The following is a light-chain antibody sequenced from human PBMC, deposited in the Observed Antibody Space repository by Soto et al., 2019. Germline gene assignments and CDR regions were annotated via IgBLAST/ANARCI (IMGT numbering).Light chain of an antibody. J-gene: IGKJ3*01. V-gene: IGKV1D-12*01. CDR1: QGIGSW. CDR3: QQANCFPFT. CDR2: AAS. Sequence: DIQMTQSPSSVSASVGDRVTITCRASQGIGSWLAWYQQKPGKAPKLLSYAASRLQSGVPSRFSGSGSGTEYTLTISNRQLEDFATYYCQQANCFPFTFGPGTKVDIK.